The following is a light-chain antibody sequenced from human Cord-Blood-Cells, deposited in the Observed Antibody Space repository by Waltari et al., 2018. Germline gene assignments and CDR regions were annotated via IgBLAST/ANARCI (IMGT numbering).Light chain of an antibody. CDR1: QGISSY. J-gene: IGKJ4*01. CDR2: AAS. CDR3: QQYYSFPAT. V-gene: IGKV1D-8*01. Sequence: VIWMPQSSSLLSASTGDRVTIICRMRQGISSYFTCYQQKPGTAPELLIYAASTLQNGVPSRFSGSGSGTDVTLTISCLQSEDFATYCCQQYYSFPATFGGGTKVEIK.